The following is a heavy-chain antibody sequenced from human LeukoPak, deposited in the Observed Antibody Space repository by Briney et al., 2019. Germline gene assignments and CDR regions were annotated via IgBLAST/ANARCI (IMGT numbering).Heavy chain of an antibody. CDR1: GGSLSSYY. V-gene: IGHV4-59*01. CDR3: ARGRGEYYDSSGYRY. CDR2: IYYIGST. D-gene: IGHD3-22*01. J-gene: IGHJ4*02. Sequence: SETLSLTCSVSGGSLSSYYWSWIRQPPGKGLEWVGYIYYIGSTNYNPPLKSRVTISVDTSKNQFSLKLSSVTAADTAVYYCARGRGEYYDSSGYRYWGQGTLVTVSS.